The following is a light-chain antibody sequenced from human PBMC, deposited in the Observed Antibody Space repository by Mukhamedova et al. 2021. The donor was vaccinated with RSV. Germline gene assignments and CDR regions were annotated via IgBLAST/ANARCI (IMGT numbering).Light chain of an antibody. Sequence: WYQRRVHGKAPKLLIYKASNLQSGVPSRFSGSGSVTEFTLTISSLQPDDFATYFCQQYITYWTFGQGTKVEIK. J-gene: IGKJ1*01. CDR3: QQYITYWT. V-gene: IGKV1-5*03. CDR2: KAS.